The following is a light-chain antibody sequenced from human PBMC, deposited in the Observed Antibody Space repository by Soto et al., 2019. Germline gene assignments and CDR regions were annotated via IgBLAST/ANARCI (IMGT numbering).Light chain of an antibody. J-gene: IGKJ3*01. CDR2: DAS. CDR1: QDISNY. V-gene: IGKV1-33*01. CDR3: QQYEA. Sequence: DIHMNQSRSSLSASLVERVTITCQASQDISNYLNWYQQKPGKAPKLLIYDASNLETGVPSRFSGSGSGTDFTFTISSLQPEDIATYYCQQYEAFGPGTKVDIK.